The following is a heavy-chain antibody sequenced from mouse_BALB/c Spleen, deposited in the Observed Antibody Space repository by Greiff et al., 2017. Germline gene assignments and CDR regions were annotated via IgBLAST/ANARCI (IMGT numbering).Heavy chain of an antibody. CDR1: GFNIKDTY. J-gene: IGHJ2*01. CDR3: AGEGYIDY. Sequence: EVNVVESGAELVKPGASVKLSSTAPGFNIKDTYTHWVKQRPEQGLEWIGRIDPANGNTKYDPKFQGKATITADTSSNTAYLQLSSLTSEDTAVYYCAGEGYIDYWGQGTTLTVSS. CDR2: IDPANGNT. V-gene: IGHV14-3*02.